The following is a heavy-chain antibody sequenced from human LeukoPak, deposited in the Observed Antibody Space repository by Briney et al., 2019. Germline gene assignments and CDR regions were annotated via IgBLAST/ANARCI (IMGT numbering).Heavy chain of an antibody. J-gene: IGHJ4*02. D-gene: IGHD1-1*01. CDR2: ISSGGSTI. Sequence: PGRSLRLSCAASGFTFSSYGMHWVRQAPGKGLEWVSYISSGGSTIYYADSVKGRFTISRDNAKNSLYLQMNSLRAEDTAVYYCARLLSYPRTNKGYFDYWGQGTLVTVSS. CDR3: ARLLSYPRTNKGYFDY. V-gene: IGHV3-48*04. CDR1: GFTFSSYG.